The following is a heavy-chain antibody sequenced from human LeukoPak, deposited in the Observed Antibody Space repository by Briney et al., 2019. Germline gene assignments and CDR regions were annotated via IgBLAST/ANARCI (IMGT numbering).Heavy chain of an antibody. V-gene: IGHV3-48*01. Sequence: GGSLRLSCAASGFTFSSYSMNWVRQAPGKGLEWVSYISSSSSTIYYADSVKGRFTISRDNAKNSLYLQMNSLRAEDTAVYYCARGGNHPDYWGQGTLVTVSS. CDR2: ISSSSSTI. J-gene: IGHJ4*02. D-gene: IGHD1-14*01. CDR1: GFTFSSYS. CDR3: ARGGNHPDY.